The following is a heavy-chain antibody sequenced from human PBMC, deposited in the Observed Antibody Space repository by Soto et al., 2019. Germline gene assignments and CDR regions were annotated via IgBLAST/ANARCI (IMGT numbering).Heavy chain of an antibody. J-gene: IGHJ1*01. CDR2: IIPLFGKT. Sequence: QAQLMQSGAEVKKPGSSVRVSCKASGGTFSGYAINWVRQAPGQGLEWMGGIIPLFGKTDYGQKFQDRITIGAEESTGTVYMDLRGLRSEDTAVYYCARDPRSLTGPTYSDAVQHCGQGTLVSVSS. V-gene: IGHV1-69*01. CDR1: GGTFSGYA. D-gene: IGHD1-1*01. CDR3: ARDPRSLTGPTYSDAVQH.